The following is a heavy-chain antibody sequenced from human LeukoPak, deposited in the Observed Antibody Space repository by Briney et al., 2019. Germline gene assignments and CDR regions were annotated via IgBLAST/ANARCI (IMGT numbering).Heavy chain of an antibody. Sequence: GRSLRLSCAASGFTFDDYAMRWVRQAPGKGLEWVSGISWNSGSIGYADSVKGRFTISRDNAKNSLYLQMNSLRAEDTAMYYCARDSAGNDYWGQGTLVTVSS. D-gene: IGHD6-13*01. CDR3: ARDSAGNDY. CDR1: GFTFDDYA. J-gene: IGHJ4*02. CDR2: ISWNSGSI. V-gene: IGHV3-9*01.